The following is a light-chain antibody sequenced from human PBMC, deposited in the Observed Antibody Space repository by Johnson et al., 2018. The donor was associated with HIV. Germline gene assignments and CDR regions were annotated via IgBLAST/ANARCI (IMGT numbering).Light chain of an antibody. Sequence: QAVLTQPPSVSAAPGQKVTISCSGSSSTIGNNFVSWYQVLPGTAHKLLIYENNKRPSGVPDRFPGSKSGTSASLAISGLQSEDEAEYTCAAWDDSLNGYVFGTGTRVTVL. CDR2: ENN. V-gene: IGLV1-44*01. J-gene: IGLJ1*01. CDR3: AAWDDSLNGYV. CDR1: SSTIGNNF.